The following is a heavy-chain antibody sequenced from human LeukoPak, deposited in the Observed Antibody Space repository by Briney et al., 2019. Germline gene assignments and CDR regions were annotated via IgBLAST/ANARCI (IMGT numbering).Heavy chain of an antibody. V-gene: IGHV4-59*08. Sequence: PSETLSLTCTVSGGSISSYYWSWIRQPPGKGLEWIGYIYYSGSTNYNPSLKSRVTISVDTSKNQYSLKLSSVTAADTAVYYCARRHYHYGMDVWGQGTTVTVSS. CDR1: GGSISSYY. CDR2: IYYSGST. J-gene: IGHJ6*02. CDR3: ARRHYHYGMDV.